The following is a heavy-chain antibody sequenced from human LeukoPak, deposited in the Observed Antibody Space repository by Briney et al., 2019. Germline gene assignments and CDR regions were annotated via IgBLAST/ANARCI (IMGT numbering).Heavy chain of an antibody. CDR2: ISAYNGNT. CDR1: GYTFTSYG. Sequence: ASVKVSCKASGYTFTSYGISWVRQAPGQGLEWMGWISAYNGNTDYAQKLQGRVTMTTDTSTSTAYMELRSLRSDDTAVYYCARAVYGDYGGDWFDPWGQGTLVTVSS. J-gene: IGHJ5*02. V-gene: IGHV1-18*01. D-gene: IGHD4-17*01. CDR3: ARAVYGDYGGDWFDP.